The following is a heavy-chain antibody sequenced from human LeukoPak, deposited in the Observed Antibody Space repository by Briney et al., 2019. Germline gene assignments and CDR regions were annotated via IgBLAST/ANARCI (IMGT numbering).Heavy chain of an antibody. CDR3: ARLDWNYPYNWFDP. Sequence: TSETLSLTCTVSGGSISSSSYYWGWIRQPPGEGLEWLGSIYYSGSTYYNPSLKSRVTISVDTPKNQSSLKLSSVTAADTAVYYCARLDWNYPYNWFDPWGQGTLVTVSS. D-gene: IGHD1-7*01. V-gene: IGHV4-39*01. CDR2: IYYSGST. J-gene: IGHJ5*02. CDR1: GGSISSSSYY.